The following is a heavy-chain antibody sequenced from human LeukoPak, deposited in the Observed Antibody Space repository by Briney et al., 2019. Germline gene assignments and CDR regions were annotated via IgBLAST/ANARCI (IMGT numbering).Heavy chain of an antibody. V-gene: IGHV3-7*01. CDR2: IKQDGSEK. CDR1: GFTFSSYG. J-gene: IGHJ6*03. D-gene: IGHD6-19*01. Sequence: GGSLRLSCAASGFTFSSYGMHWVRQAPGKGLEWVANIKQDGSEKYYVDSVKGRFTISRDNAKNSLYLQMNSLRAEDTAVYYCARDGPDSSGWYASDCYYYYYMDVWGKGTTVTVSS. CDR3: ARDGPDSSGWYASDCYYYYYMDV.